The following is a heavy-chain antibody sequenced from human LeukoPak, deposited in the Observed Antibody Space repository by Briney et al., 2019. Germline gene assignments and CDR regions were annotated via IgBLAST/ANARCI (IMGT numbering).Heavy chain of an antibody. CDR1: GFTFSSYA. V-gene: IGHV3-23*01. D-gene: IGHD3-10*01. Sequence: GGSLRLSCAASGFTFSSYAMSWVRQAPGKGLEWVSAISGSGGSTYYADPVKGRFTISRDNSKNTLYLQMNSLRAEDTAVYYCAKRGGYYGSGSYWPYYYYGMDVWGQGTTVTVSS. CDR3: AKRGGYYGSGSYWPYYYYGMDV. J-gene: IGHJ6*02. CDR2: ISGSGGST.